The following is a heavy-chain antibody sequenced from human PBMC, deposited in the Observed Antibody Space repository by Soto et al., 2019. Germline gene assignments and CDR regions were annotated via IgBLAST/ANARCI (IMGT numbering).Heavy chain of an antibody. V-gene: IGHV3-23*01. Sequence: LRLSCAASEFTFGTYAMNWVRQAPGKGLEWVSAISGSGGSTYYADSVKGRFTISRDNSKNTLYLQMNSLRAEDTAVYYCAKDWATGYCSGGSCKTRLDYWGQGTLVTVSS. CDR1: EFTFGTYA. CDR3: AKDWATGYCSGGSCKTRLDY. D-gene: IGHD2-15*01. J-gene: IGHJ4*02. CDR2: ISGSGGST.